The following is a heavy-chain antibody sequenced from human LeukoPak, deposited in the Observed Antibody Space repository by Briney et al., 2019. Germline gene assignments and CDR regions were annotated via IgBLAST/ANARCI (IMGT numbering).Heavy chain of an antibody. Sequence: GECLKISCKGSGYSFTNYWIAWVRQMPGKGLEWMGIIYPGDSGTRYSPSFQGQVTISADKSISTAYLQWSSLKASDTAMYYCAVLLQQEVAMDVWGKGTTVTISS. CDR1: GYSFTNYW. J-gene: IGHJ6*03. V-gene: IGHV5-51*01. CDR3: AVLLQQEVAMDV. D-gene: IGHD5-12*01. CDR2: IYPGDSGT.